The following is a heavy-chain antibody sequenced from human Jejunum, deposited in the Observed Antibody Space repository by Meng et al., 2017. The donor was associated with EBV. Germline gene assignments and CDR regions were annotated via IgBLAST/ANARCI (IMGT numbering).Heavy chain of an antibody. D-gene: IGHD3-16*02. CDR1: GLTFSSYS. V-gene: IGHV3-21*02. Sequence: EVQLGEAGGGLVKPGGSLRLSCAASGLTFSSYSMNWVRQAPGKGLEWVSYISSGSSFIYYADSVKGRFTISRDDAKNSLSLQMNNLGADDTAVYYCVRDSSFNVHWGQGTLVTVSS. J-gene: IGHJ4*02. CDR3: VRDSSFNVH. CDR2: ISSGSSFI.